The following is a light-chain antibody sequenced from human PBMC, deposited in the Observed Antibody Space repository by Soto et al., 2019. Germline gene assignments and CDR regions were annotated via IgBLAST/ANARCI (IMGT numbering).Light chain of an antibody. CDR1: SSDVGTYDY. V-gene: IGLV2-11*01. CDR2: DVS. J-gene: IGLJ1*01. Sequence: QSALTQPRSVSGSPGQSVTISCTGTSSDVGTYDYVSWYQQYPGKAPKLMISDVSKRPSGVPDRFSGSKSGNTASLTISGLQAEDEADYYCSSYAGSYTYVFGTGTKVTVL. CDR3: SSYAGSYTYV.